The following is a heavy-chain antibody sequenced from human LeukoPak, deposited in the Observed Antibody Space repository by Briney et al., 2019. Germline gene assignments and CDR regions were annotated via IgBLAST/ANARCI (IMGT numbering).Heavy chain of an antibody. V-gene: IGHV3-15*01. CDR2: IKSKTDGGTT. J-gene: IGHJ4*02. Sequence: GGSLRLSCAASGFTFSNAWMSWVRQAPGKGLEWVGRIKSKTDGGTTDYAAPVKGRFTISRDDSKNTLYLQMNSLRAEDTAVYYCARWGDGKRPDYWGQGTLVTVSS. CDR3: ARWGDGKRPDY. D-gene: IGHD5-24*01. CDR1: GFTFSNAW.